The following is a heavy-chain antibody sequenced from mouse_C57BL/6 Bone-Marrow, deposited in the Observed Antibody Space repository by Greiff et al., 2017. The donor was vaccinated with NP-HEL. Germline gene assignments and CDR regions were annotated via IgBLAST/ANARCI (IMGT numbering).Heavy chain of an antibody. CDR3: ARGGTMITTNYFDY. CDR1: GYAFTNYL. Sequence: QVHVKQSGAELVRPGTSVKVSCKASGYAFTNYLIEWVKQRPGQGLEWIGVINPGSGGTNYNEKFKGKATLTADKSSSTAYMQLSSLTSEDSAVYFCARGGTMITTNYFDYWGQGTTLTVSS. CDR2: INPGSGGT. D-gene: IGHD2-4*01. V-gene: IGHV1-54*01. J-gene: IGHJ2*01.